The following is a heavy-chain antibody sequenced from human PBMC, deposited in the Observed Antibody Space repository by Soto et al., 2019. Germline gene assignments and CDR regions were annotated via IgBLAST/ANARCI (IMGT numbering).Heavy chain of an antibody. V-gene: IGHV1-69*01. CDR2: IITFYGAT. CDR1: GGNFNTYA. Sequence: QVQLVQSGAEVREPGSSVRLSCKASGGNFNTYAFNWVRQAPGQGLEWLGGIITFYGATMYAQNFQGRVTITADEFRTTAYMELNSLRYDDTAVYYCARGGKERFRGPGMDVWGQGTTVTVSS. CDR3: ARGGKERFRGPGMDV. D-gene: IGHD1-1*01. J-gene: IGHJ6*02.